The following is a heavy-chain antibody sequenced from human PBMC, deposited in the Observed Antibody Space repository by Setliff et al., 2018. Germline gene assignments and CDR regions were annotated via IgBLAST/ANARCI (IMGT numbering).Heavy chain of an antibody. CDR1: GASITNINYY. D-gene: IGHD3-16*01. J-gene: IGHJ4*02. CDR2: IFYSGRT. CDR3: ARLPNYVWGSPVDY. V-gene: IGHV4-39*01. Sequence: SETLSLTCTVSGASITNINYYWGLIRQPPGKGLEWIGSIFYSGRTFYNPSLKSRVTISVDTSKNQFSLTLRSVTAADTAVYYCARLPNYVWGSPVDYWGQGTLVTVSS.